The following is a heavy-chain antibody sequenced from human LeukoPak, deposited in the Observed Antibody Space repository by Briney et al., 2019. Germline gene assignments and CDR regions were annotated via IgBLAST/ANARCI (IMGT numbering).Heavy chain of an antibody. J-gene: IGHJ4*02. Sequence: PGGSLRLSCAASGFTFRSYWMSWVRQAPGKGLEWVANINQGGSVKYYVDSVKGRFTISRDDAKNSLYVQMSSLRDEDTAVYYCARVGYSGWNLEYWGQGTLVTVPS. D-gene: IGHD5-12*01. CDR2: INQGGSVK. V-gene: IGHV3-7*01. CDR1: GFTFRSYW. CDR3: ARVGYSGWNLEY.